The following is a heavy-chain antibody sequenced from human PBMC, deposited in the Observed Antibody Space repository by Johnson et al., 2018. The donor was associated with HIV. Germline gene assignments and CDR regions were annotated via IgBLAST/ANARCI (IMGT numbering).Heavy chain of an antibody. CDR3: ARRYSGSYRGAFDI. Sequence: QVQLVESGGGVVQPGRSLRLSCAASGFTFSRYAMHWVRQAPGKGLEWVAVISYDGSNKYYADSVKGRFTISRDNSKNTLYLQMNSLRAEDTAVYYCARRYSGSYRGAFDICGQGTMVTVSS. CDR1: GFTFSRYA. J-gene: IGHJ3*02. CDR2: ISYDGSNK. D-gene: IGHD1-26*01. V-gene: IGHV3-30-3*01.